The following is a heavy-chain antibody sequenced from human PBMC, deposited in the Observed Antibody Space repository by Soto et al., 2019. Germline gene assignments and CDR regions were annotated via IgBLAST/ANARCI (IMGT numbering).Heavy chain of an antibody. V-gene: IGHV1-24*01. D-gene: IGHD3-10*01. CDR1: GYTLTELS. CDR3: ATLSYYYGSGNNWFDP. Sequence: QVQLVQSGAEVKKPGASVKVSCKASGYTLTELSMHWVRQAPGKGLEWMGGFDPEDGETIYAQKFQGRVTMTEDTSTDTAYMELSSLRSEDTAVYYCATLSYYYGSGNNWFDPWGQGTLVTVSS. CDR2: FDPEDGET. J-gene: IGHJ5*02.